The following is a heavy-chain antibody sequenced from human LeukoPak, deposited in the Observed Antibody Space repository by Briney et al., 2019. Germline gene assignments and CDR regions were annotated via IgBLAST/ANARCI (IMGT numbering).Heavy chain of an antibody. D-gene: IGHD3-9*01. V-gene: IGHV3-30*03. J-gene: IGHJ4*02. CDR3: FLDTDDGIRDLDWFADY. CDR1: GFIFSSYG. Sequence: GGALRLSCAASGFIFSSYGMHWVRQAPGKGLEWAAVISHSGRDEYAESVKGRFTISSDNSKNTVYLHMNSLRAEDTAIYYFFLDTDDGIRDLDWFADYWGQGTLVTVSA. CDR2: ISHSGRDE.